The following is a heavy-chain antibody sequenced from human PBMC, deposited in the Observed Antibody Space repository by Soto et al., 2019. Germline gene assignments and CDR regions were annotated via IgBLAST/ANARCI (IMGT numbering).Heavy chain of an antibody. CDR2: ISSSSSTI. V-gene: IGHV3-48*01. CDR1: GFTFSSYS. D-gene: IGHD1-7*01. CDR3: ARDRRNEGITETTPGDNYYYMDL. Sequence: EVQLVESGGGLVQPGGSLRLSCAASGFTFSSYSMNWVRQAPGKGLEWVSYISSSSSTIYYADSVKGRFTISRDNAKNPLHMQKNSPRAKGRAVYYCARDRRNEGITETTPGDNYYYMDLWGKGTPVPVPS. J-gene: IGHJ6*03.